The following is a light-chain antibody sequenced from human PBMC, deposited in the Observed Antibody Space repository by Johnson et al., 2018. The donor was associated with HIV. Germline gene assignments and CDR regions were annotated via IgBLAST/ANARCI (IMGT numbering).Light chain of an antibody. J-gene: IGLJ1*01. CDR3: GTWDTSLSAGGV. CDR1: SSNIGNNY. CDR2: ENN. Sequence: HSVLTQPPSVSAAPGQKVTISCSGSSSNIGNNYVSWYQVLPGTAPKLLIYENNKRPSGIPDRFSGSKSGTSATLGITGLQTGDEADYYCGTWDTSLSAGGVFGTGTKVTVL. V-gene: IGLV1-51*02.